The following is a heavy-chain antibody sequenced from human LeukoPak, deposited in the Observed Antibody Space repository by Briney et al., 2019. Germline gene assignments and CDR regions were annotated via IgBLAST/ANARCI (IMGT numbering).Heavy chain of an antibody. D-gene: IGHD3-22*01. J-gene: IGHJ4*02. CDR1: GFTFSSYW. CDR2: IKQDGSEK. Sequence: GGSLRLSCAASGFTFSSYWMSWVRQAPGKGLEWVANIKQDGSEKYYVDSVKGRFTISRDNAKNSLYLQMNSLRAEDTAVYYCARAYYYDSSGYYYEGSGVNYWGQGTLVTVSS. CDR3: ARAYYYDSSGYYYEGSGVNY. V-gene: IGHV3-7*01.